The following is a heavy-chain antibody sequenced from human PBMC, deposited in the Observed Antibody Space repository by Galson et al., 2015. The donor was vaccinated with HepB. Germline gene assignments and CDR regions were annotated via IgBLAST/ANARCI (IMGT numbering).Heavy chain of an antibody. CDR2: VDPEDGET. CDR1: GYTFTDYY. CDR3: ARFFAGGWFDP. V-gene: IGHV1-69-2*01. Sequence: VKVSCKVSGYTFTDYYMHWVQQAPGKGLEWMGLVDPEDGETIYAEKFQGRVTITADTSTDTAYMELSSLRSEDTAVYYCARFFAGGWFDPWGQGTLVTVSS. J-gene: IGHJ5*02. D-gene: IGHD3-10*01.